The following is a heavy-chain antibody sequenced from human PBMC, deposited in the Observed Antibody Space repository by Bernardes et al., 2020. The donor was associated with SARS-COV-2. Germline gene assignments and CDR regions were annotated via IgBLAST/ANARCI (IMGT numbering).Heavy chain of an antibody. CDR2: INHSGST. D-gene: IGHD3-3*01. Sequence: SETLSLTCAVYGGSFSGYYWSWIRQPPGKGLEWIGEINHSGSTNYNPSLKSRVTISVDTSKNQFSLKLSSVTAADTAVYYCARRIFGVWLGYYYYGMSVWGQGTTITVS. V-gene: IGHV4-34*01. J-gene: IGHJ6*02. CDR1: GGSFSGYY. CDR3: ARRIFGVWLGYYYYGMSV.